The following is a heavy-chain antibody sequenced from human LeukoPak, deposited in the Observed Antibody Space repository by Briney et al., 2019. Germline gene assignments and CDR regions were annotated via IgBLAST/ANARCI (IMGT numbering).Heavy chain of an antibody. Sequence: GASVKVSCKASGYTFTSYGISWVRQAPGQGLEWMGWISAYNGNTNYAQKLQGRVTMTTDTSTSTAYMELRSLRSDDTAVYYCARGVSYYDSSSYLTRYIDYWGQGTLVTVSS. CDR1: GYTFTSYG. D-gene: IGHD3-22*01. CDR3: ARGVSYYDSSSYLTRYIDY. J-gene: IGHJ4*02. CDR2: ISAYNGNT. V-gene: IGHV1-18*01.